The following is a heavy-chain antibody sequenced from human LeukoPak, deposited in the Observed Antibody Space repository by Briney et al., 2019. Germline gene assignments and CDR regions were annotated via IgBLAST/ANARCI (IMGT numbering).Heavy chain of an antibody. D-gene: IGHD2-15*01. CDR3: ARGECSGGSCYSDY. V-gene: IGHV1-69*04. Sequence: ASVRVSCKASGYTFTAYYMHWVRQAPGQGLEWMGRIIPILGIANYAQKFQGRVTITADKSTSTAYMELSSLRSEDTAVYYCARGECSGGSCYSDYWGQGTLVTVSS. J-gene: IGHJ4*02. CDR2: IIPILGIA. CDR1: GYTFTAYY.